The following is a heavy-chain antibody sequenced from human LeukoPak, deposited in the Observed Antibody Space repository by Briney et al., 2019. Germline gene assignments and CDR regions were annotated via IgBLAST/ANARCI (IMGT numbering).Heavy chain of an antibody. CDR1: GFTFNSYA. Sequence: PGGSLRLSCAASGFTFNSYAMHWVRQAPGKGLEWVSGISWNSGSIGYADSVKGRFTISRDNAKNSLYLQMNSLRAEDTALYYCAKDGTYSSSRKILPPFFDYWGQGTLVTVSS. CDR3: AKDGTYSSSRKILPPFFDY. V-gene: IGHV3-9*01. D-gene: IGHD6-13*01. J-gene: IGHJ4*02. CDR2: ISWNSGSI.